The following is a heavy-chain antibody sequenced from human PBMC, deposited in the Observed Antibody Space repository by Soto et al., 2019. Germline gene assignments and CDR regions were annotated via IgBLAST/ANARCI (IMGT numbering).Heavy chain of an antibody. V-gene: IGHV1-46*01. Sequence: QVQLVQSGAEVKKPGASVKISCKASGYTFINYYLHWVRLAPGQGLEWMGMINHSSGDTTSAQKFQARVTMTRGSSPRTVDLDLSSLRSDDTAVYYCARSTDRYYFDYWGQGTLVTVSS. CDR1: GYTFINYY. CDR3: ARSTDRYYFDY. CDR2: INHSSGDT. D-gene: IGHD1-1*01. J-gene: IGHJ4*02.